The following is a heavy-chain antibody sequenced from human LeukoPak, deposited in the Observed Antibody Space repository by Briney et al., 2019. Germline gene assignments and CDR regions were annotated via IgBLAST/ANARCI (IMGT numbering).Heavy chain of an antibody. V-gene: IGHV3-74*01. D-gene: IGHD3-3*01. Sequence: GGSLRLSCAASGFTLSKSLMRWVRQVPGKGLAWVSRINSDGTTSNYADFVKGRFTISRDNAKNTLYLQMNSLRAEDTAVYYCATNQDFGVVIDIWGQGTMVTVSS. CDR3: ATNQDFGVVIDI. CDR1: GFTLSKSL. J-gene: IGHJ3*02. CDR2: INSDGTTS.